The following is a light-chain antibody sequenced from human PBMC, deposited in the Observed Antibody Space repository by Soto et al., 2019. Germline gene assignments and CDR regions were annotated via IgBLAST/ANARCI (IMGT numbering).Light chain of an antibody. CDR1: QSVSSY. V-gene: IGKV3-11*01. CDR3: QQRSNWPA. Sequence: EIVLTQSPATLSLSPGERATLSCRASQSVSSYLAWYQQKPGQAPRLLIYDASNRATGIPARFSGSGSGTDCTLTISSLEPEDVAVYYCQQRSNWPAFGGGTKVDIK. CDR2: DAS. J-gene: IGKJ4*01.